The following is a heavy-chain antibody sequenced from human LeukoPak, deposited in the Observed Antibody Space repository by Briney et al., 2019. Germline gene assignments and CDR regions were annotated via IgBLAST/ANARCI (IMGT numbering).Heavy chain of an antibody. CDR3: ARGRYSSSWYVWWFDP. CDR1: GYTFTSYA. Sequence: ASVKVSCKASGYTFTSYAMHWVRQAPGQRLEWMGWINAGNGNTKYSQKFQGRVTITADESTSTAYMELSSLRSEDTAVYYCARGRYSSSWYVWWFDPWGQGTLVTVSS. J-gene: IGHJ5*02. CDR2: INAGNGNT. D-gene: IGHD6-13*01. V-gene: IGHV1-3*01.